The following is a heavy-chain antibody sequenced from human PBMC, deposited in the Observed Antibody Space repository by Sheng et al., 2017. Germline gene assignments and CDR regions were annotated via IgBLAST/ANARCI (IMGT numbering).Heavy chain of an antibody. CDR3: ASDGVVVPHCALDI. CDR2: IDSDGTSS. Sequence: EMQLVESGGGLVQPGGSLRLSCVASGFTFSSHWMHWVRQSPGKGLVWVSRIDSDGTSSSYADSVTGRFTISRDNAKNMVYLQMSSLRAEDTAMYYCASDGVVVPHCALDIWGLRGQWSP. CDR1: GFTFSSHW. J-gene: IGHJ3*02. D-gene: IGHD2-21*01. V-gene: IGHV3-74*01.